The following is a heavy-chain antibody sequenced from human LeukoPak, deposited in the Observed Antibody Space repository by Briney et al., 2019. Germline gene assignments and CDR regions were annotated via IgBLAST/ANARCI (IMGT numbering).Heavy chain of an antibody. D-gene: IGHD6-13*01. CDR1: GGSISSYY. J-gene: IGHJ4*02. Sequence: SETLSLTCTVSGGSISSYYWSWIRQPPGKGLEWIGYIYYSGSTNYNPSLKSRVTISVDTSKNQFSLKLSSVTAADTAVYYCARGSSPYLVDYRGQGTLVTVSS. CDR3: ARGSSPYLVDY. CDR2: IYYSGST. V-gene: IGHV4-59*01.